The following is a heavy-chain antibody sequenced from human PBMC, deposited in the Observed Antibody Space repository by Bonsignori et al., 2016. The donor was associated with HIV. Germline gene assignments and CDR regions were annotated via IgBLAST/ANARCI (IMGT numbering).Heavy chain of an antibody. V-gene: IGHV1-2*02. CDR3: ASLFNWNDGGTPTYFDY. D-gene: IGHD1-20*01. CDR1: GYTFTGYY. Sequence: ASVKVSCKASGYTFTGYYMHWVRQAPGQGLEWMGWINPNSGGTNYAQKFQGRVTMTRDTSISTAYMELSRLRSDDTAVYYCASLFNWNDGGTPTYFDYWGQGTLVTVSS. J-gene: IGHJ4*02. CDR2: INPNSGGT.